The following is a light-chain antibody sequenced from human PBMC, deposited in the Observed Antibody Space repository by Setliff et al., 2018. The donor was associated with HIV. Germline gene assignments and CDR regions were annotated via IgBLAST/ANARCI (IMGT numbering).Light chain of an antibody. J-gene: IGLJ1*01. V-gene: IGLV1-40*01. CDR3: SSYTSSIFYV. CDR1: SSNIGAGYD. Sequence: QSVLTQPPSLSGAPGQRVTISCAGSSSNIGAGYDVHWYQQLPGAAPKLLIYGNTKRPSGVPDRFSGSKSGTSASLDISGLQSEDEADYYCSSYTSSIFYVFGTGTKVTVL. CDR2: GNT.